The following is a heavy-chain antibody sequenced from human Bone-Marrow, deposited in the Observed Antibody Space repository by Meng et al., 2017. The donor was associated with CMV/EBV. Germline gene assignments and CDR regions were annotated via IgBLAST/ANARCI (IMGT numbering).Heavy chain of an antibody. J-gene: IGHJ6*02. CDR3: ARDSNYYYYGMDV. D-gene: IGHD4-11*01. CDR1: GFTFSSYS. V-gene: IGHV3-21*01. Sequence: GESLKISCAASGFTFSSYSMNWVRQAPGKGLEWVSSISSSSSYIYYADSVKGRFTISRDNAKNSLYLQMNSLRAEDTAVYYCARDSNYYYYGMDVCGQGNTVTASS. CDR2: ISSSSSYI.